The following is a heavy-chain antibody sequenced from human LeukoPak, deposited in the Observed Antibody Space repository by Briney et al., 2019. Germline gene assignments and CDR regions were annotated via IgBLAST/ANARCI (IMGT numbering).Heavy chain of an antibody. CDR3: AREYCSGGSCVEYFQH. CDR1: GYTFTSYG. D-gene: IGHD2-15*01. CDR2: ISAHNGNT. J-gene: IGHJ1*01. V-gene: IGHV1-18*01. Sequence: ASVKVSCKASGYTFTSYGISWVRQAPGQGLEWMGWISAHNGNTNYAQKLQGRVTMTTDTSTSTAYMELRSPRSDDTAVYYCAREYCSGGSCVEYFQHWGQGTLVTVSS.